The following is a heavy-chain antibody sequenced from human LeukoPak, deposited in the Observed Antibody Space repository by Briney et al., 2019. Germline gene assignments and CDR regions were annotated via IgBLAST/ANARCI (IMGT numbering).Heavy chain of an antibody. V-gene: IGHV4-34*01. D-gene: IGHD6-6*01. CDR3: ASETSSLDGMDV. Sequence: TSETLSLTCAVYGGSFSGYYWSWIRQPPGKGLEWIGEINHSGSTNYNPSLKSRVTISVDTSKNQFSLKLSSVTAADTAVYYCASETSSLDGMDVWGQGTTVTVSS. J-gene: IGHJ6*02. CDR1: GGSFSGYY. CDR2: INHSGST.